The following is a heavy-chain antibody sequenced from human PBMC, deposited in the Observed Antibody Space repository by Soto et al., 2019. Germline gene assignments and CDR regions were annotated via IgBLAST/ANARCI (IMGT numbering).Heavy chain of an antibody. CDR3: AHGSGWLFDY. CDR1: GFSLSTSGVG. J-gene: IGHJ4*02. Sequence: QITLKESGPTLVKPTQTLTLTCAFSGFSLSTSGVGVGWIRQPPGKALEWLALLYWDGDIRYSPSLRSRLTLTKDTSKNQVVLTMTNMDPVDTATSYCAHGSGWLFDYWGQGTLVTVSS. D-gene: IGHD6-19*01. CDR2: LYWDGDI. V-gene: IGHV2-5*02.